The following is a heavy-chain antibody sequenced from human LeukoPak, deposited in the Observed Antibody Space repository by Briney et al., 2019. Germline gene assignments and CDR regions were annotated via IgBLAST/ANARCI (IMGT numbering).Heavy chain of an antibody. Sequence: ASVKVSCKASGYTFTGYYMHWVRQAPGQGLEWMGWINPNSGGTNYAQKFQGRVTMTRDTSISTAYMELSRSRSDDTAVYYCARVASPEYQLLSFDYWGQGTLVTVSS. D-gene: IGHD2-2*01. CDR3: ARVASPEYQLLSFDY. CDR2: INPNSGGT. V-gene: IGHV1-2*02. J-gene: IGHJ4*02. CDR1: GYTFTGYY.